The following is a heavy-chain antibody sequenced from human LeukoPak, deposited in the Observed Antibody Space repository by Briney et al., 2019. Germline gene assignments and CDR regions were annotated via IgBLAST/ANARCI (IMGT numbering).Heavy chain of an antibody. D-gene: IGHD3-10*01. CDR3: ARYLLWFGESWVFDP. CDR2: ISAYNGNT. CDR1: GGTFSSYA. V-gene: IGHV1-18*01. Sequence: ASVKVSCKASGGTFSSYAISWVRQAPGQGLEWMGWISAYNGNTNYAQKLQGRVTMTTDTSTSTAYMELRSLRSDDTAVYYCARYLLWFGESWVFDPWGQGTLVTVSS. J-gene: IGHJ5*02.